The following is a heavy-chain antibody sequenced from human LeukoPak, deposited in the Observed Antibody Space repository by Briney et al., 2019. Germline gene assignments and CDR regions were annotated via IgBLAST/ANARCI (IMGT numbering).Heavy chain of an antibody. CDR2: IRNEAHGETP. V-gene: IGHV3-49*03. CDR3: AKGWSSLDY. CDR1: GFTFSDYS. Sequence: PGGSLRLSCTASGFTFSDYSMSWFRRAPGKGLEWVGFIRNEAHGETPEYAASVKGRFTISKDDSKSIAYLQMNSLRAEDTAVYYCAKGWSSLDYWGQGTLVTVSS. J-gene: IGHJ4*02.